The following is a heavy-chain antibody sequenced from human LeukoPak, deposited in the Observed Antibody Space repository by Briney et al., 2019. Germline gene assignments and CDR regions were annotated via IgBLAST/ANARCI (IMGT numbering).Heavy chain of an antibody. J-gene: IGHJ4*02. V-gene: IGHV3-64*01. CDR3: ASASYSGSYYERNYFDY. Sequence: GGSMRLSCAASGFTFSSYAMHWVRQAPGKGLEYVSAISSNGGSTYYANSVKGTFTISRDNSKNTLYRQMACLRAKDMAVYYCASASYSGSYYERNYFDYWGQGTLVTVSS. CDR2: ISSNGGST. CDR1: GFTFSSYA. D-gene: IGHD1-26*01.